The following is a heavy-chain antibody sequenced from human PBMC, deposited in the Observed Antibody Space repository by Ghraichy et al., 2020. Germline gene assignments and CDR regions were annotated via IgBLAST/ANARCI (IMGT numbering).Heavy chain of an antibody. J-gene: IGHJ4*02. D-gene: IGHD3-16*01. Sequence: ASVKVSCKAAGDTFSSYVMSWVRQCPLQVLEWMGWIIAHSGSTNYAQKLQGRVTMTRDTSTSTAYMELRSLRSDDTAVYYCVRDPGSEGYGDYWGQGTLVTVSS. CDR3: VRDPGSEGYGDY. CDR1: GDTFSSYV. V-gene: IGHV1-18*04. CDR2: IIAHSGST.